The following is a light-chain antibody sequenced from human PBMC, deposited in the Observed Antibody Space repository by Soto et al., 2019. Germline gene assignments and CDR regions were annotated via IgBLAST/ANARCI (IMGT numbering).Light chain of an antibody. J-gene: IGKJ1*01. CDR2: GAS. CDR1: QSVSSN. V-gene: IGKV3-20*01. Sequence: EILMTQSPATLSVSPGERATLSCRASQSVSSNLAWYQQKPGQAPRLLIYGASTRATGIPDRFSGSGSGTDFTLTISRLEPEDFAVYYCQQYGSSPRTLGQGTRWIS. CDR3: QQYGSSPRT.